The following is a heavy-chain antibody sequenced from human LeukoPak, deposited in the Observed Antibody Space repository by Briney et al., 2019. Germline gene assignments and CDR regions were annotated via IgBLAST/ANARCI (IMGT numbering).Heavy chain of an antibody. CDR2: IYTIGST. V-gene: IGHV4-4*07. CDR3: ARSRRVVGATTGNWFDP. Sequence: SETLSLTCTVSVGSISSYYWSWIRQPAGKGLNGIGRIYTIGSTNYNPSLKSRVTMSVATSKNQFSLKLSSVTAADTAVYYCARSRRVVGATTGNWFDPWGQGTLVTVSS. CDR1: VGSISSYY. D-gene: IGHD1-26*01. J-gene: IGHJ5*02.